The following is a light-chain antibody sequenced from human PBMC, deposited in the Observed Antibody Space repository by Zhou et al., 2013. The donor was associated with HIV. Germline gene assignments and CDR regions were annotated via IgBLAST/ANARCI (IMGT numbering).Light chain of an antibody. CDR1: QSISSY. CDR2: AAS. Sequence: DIQMTQSPSSLSASVGDRVTITCRASQSISSYLNWYQQKPGKAPKLLIYAASSLQSGVPSRFSGSGSGTDFTLTISSLQPEDYATYYCQQANSLLSVTFGGGTKVDIK. J-gene: IGKJ4*01. V-gene: IGKV1-39*01. CDR3: QQANSLLSVT.